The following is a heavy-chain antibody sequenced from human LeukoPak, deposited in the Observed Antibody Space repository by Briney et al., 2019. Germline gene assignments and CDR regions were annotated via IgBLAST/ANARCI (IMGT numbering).Heavy chain of an antibody. CDR3: AKGQSASSTFDC. V-gene: IGHV3-23*01. CDR1: GFTFSSHA. Sequence: GGSLRLSCAASGFTFSSHAMSWLRQAPGKGLESVSLIRGSSDVIEYADSVRGRFTISRDNSKNTVSLQLNNLRAEDTALYYCAKGQSASSTFDCWGQGTLVTVSS. J-gene: IGHJ4*02. CDR2: IRGSSDVI.